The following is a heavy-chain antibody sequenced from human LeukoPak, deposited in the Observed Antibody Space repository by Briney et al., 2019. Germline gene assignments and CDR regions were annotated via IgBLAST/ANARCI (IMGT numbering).Heavy chain of an antibody. D-gene: IGHD2-15*01. CDR2: ISGSGGST. CDR1: GFTFSSYA. Sequence: PGGSLRLSCAASGFTFSSYAMSWVRQAPGKGLEWVSAISGSGGSTYYADSVKGRFTISRDNSKNTLYLQMNSLRAEDTAVYYCAKETDIVVVVAATFFDYWGQGTLVTVSS. V-gene: IGHV3-23*01. J-gene: IGHJ4*02. CDR3: AKETDIVVVVAATFFDY.